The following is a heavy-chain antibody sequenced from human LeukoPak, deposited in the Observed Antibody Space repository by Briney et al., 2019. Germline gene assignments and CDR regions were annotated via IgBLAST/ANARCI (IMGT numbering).Heavy chain of an antibody. D-gene: IGHD1-7*01. V-gene: IGHV3-23*01. CDR1: GFTFSSYA. Sequence: GGSLRLSCAASGFTFSSYAMSWVRQAPGKGLEWVSASSGSGGSTYYADSVKGRFTISRDNSKNTLYLQMNSLRAEDTAVYYSAKSPTGTPDYWGQGTLVTVSS. J-gene: IGHJ4*02. CDR2: SSGSGGST. CDR3: AKSPTGTPDY.